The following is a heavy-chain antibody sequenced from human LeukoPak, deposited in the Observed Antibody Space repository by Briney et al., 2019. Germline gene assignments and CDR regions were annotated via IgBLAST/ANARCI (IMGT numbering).Heavy chain of an antibody. Sequence: SETLSLTCTVSGGSISNYYWSWIRQPPGKGLEYIGYIYYSGSTKYNPSLKSRVTISVDTSKNQFSVKLSSVTAADTAVYYCARVAVAGTRWFDPWGQGTLVTVSS. D-gene: IGHD6-19*01. CDR2: IYYSGST. J-gene: IGHJ5*02. CDR3: ARVAVAGTRWFDP. V-gene: IGHV4-59*13. CDR1: GGSISNYY.